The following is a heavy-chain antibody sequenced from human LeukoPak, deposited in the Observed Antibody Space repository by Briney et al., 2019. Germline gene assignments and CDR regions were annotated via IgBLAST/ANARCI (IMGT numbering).Heavy chain of an antibody. Sequence: ASVKVSCKASGYTFTSYGISWVRQAPGQGLEWMGWISAYNGNTNYAQKLQGRVTMTTDTSTSTAYMELRSLRSDDTAVYYCARERSRLARDAFDIWGQGTMVTVSS. CDR3: ARERSRLARDAFDI. CDR1: GYTFTSYG. J-gene: IGHJ3*02. V-gene: IGHV1-18*01. CDR2: ISAYNGNT. D-gene: IGHD6-19*01.